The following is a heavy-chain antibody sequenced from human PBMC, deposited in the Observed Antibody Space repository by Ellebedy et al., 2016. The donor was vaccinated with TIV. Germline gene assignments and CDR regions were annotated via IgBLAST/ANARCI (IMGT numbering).Heavy chain of an antibody. CDR2: ISSSGVST. V-gene: IGHV3-23*01. Sequence: GESLKISCAASGFTFRIFAMTWVRQAPGKGLEWVSSISSSGVSTDYADSVRGRVTISRDNSKNTLYLQMNSLRADDSAVYYCAKLDSSGYYYGRFDYWGQGTLVTVSS. D-gene: IGHD3-22*01. J-gene: IGHJ4*02. CDR3: AKLDSSGYYYGRFDY. CDR1: GFTFRIFA.